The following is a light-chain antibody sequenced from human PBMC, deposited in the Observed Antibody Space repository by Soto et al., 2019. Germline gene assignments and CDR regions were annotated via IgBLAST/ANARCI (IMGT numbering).Light chain of an antibody. CDR2: AAS. CDR1: QSISSY. Sequence: DIQMTQSPSSLSASVGDRVTITCRASQSISSYLNWYQQKPGKAPKLLIYAASSLQSGVPSRFSGSGSGTDFPLTISRLQAEDFATYYCQQSHSTLYTFGQGTKLEIK. J-gene: IGKJ2*01. V-gene: IGKV1-39*01. CDR3: QQSHSTLYT.